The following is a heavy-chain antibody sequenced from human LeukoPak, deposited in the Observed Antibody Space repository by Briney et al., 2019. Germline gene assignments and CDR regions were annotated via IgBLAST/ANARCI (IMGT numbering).Heavy chain of an antibody. Sequence: GGSLRLSCAASGFAFNTYAMHWVRQAPGQGLEWVALIWHDGSHKFYSNSVRGQFTISRDNSKNTVSLQMNNLRPEDTTVYYCARETFGSGSYPDFWGQGTLVTVSS. CDR2: IWHDGSHK. CDR3: ARETFGSGSYPDF. J-gene: IGHJ4*02. CDR1: GFAFNTYA. D-gene: IGHD3-10*01. V-gene: IGHV3-33*01.